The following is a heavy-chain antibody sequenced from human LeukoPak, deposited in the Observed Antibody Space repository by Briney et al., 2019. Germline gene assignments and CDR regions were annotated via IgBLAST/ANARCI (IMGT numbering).Heavy chain of an antibody. CDR1: GYTFTSYD. Sequence: ASVKVSCKASGYTFTSYDLHWVRQAPGQGLEWMGLINPSGDSTSYAQKFQGRVTMTRDTSTSTVYMELSSLRSEDTAVYYCASVLYCGADCYSGRYFFDYWGQGTLVSVSS. J-gene: IGHJ4*02. CDR2: INPSGDST. D-gene: IGHD2-21*02. CDR3: ASVLYCGADCYSGRYFFDY. V-gene: IGHV1-46*01.